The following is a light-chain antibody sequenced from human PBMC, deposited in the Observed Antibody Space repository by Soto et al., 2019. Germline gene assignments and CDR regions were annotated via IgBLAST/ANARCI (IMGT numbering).Light chain of an antibody. CDR3: QTWGTGIPWV. CDR2: LNSDGSH. V-gene: IGLV4-69*01. Sequence: QPVLTQSPSASASLGASVKLTCTLSSGHSSYAIAWHQQQPEKGPRYLMKLNSDGSHSKGDGIPDRFSGSSSGAERYLTISSPQSEDEADYHCQTWGTGIPWVFGGGTKLTVL. CDR1: SGHSSYA. J-gene: IGLJ3*02.